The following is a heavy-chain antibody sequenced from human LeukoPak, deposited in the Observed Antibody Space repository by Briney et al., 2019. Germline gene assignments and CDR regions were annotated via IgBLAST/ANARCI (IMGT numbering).Heavy chain of an antibody. CDR2: INQEGSEK. V-gene: IGHV3-7*01. J-gene: IGHJ4*02. Sequence: PGGALRLSCVASGFNFRSFWMTWVRQAPGKGLEWVGNINQEGSEKNYADSVKGRFIISRDTAKNSVYLQLNSLTAEDTAVYYCARDGGVTGYDLLDYWGQGTLVTVSS. CDR1: GFNFRSFW. CDR3: ARDGGVTGYDLLDY. D-gene: IGHD5-12*01.